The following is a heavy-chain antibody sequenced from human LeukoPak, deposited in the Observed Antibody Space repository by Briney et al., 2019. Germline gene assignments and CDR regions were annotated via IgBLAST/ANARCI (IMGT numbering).Heavy chain of an antibody. J-gene: IGHJ3*02. CDR1: DGSISSNSYY. CDR2: IYYSGST. CDR3: ARHLVTQHITMIGVVILDGFDI. D-gene: IGHD3-22*01. V-gene: IGHV4-39*01. Sequence: PSETLSLTCTVSDGSISSNSYYWGWIRQPPGKGLEWIGSIYYSGSTYYNPSLKSRVTISVDTSKNQFSLKLSSVTAADTAVYYCARHLVTQHITMIGVVILDGFDIWGQGTMVTVSS.